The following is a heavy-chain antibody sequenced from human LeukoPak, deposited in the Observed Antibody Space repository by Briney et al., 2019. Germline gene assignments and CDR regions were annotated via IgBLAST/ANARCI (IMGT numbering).Heavy chain of an antibody. Sequence: GGSLRLSCAASGFTFSSYGMHWVRQAPGKGLEWVAFIRYDGSNKYYADSVKGRFTISRDNSKNTLYLQMNSLRAEDTAVYYCAKDPYYYDISGYPVWGQGTLVTVSS. CDR2: IRYDGSNK. D-gene: IGHD3-22*01. J-gene: IGHJ4*02. V-gene: IGHV3-30*02. CDR1: GFTFSSYG. CDR3: AKDPYYYDISGYPV.